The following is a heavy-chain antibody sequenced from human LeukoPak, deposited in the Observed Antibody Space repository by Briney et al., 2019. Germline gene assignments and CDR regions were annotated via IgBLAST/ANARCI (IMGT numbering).Heavy chain of an antibody. CDR2: IYPGDSDT. Sequence: GESLKISCKGSGYSFTSYWIGWVRQMPGRGMEWMGIIYPGDSDTRYSPSFQGQVTISADKSISTAYLQWSSLKASDTAMYYCARLPAAILGGYYYYMDVWGKGTTVTVSS. D-gene: IGHD2-2*02. J-gene: IGHJ6*03. V-gene: IGHV5-51*01. CDR1: GYSFTSYW. CDR3: ARLPAAILGGYYYYMDV.